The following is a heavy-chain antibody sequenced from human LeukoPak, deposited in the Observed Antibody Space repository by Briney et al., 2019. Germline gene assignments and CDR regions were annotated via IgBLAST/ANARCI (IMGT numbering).Heavy chain of an antibody. Sequence: GGSLRLSCAASGFTFRNYVIHWVRQAPGKGLEWVAVTSSDLNVKLYTDTVKGRFTISRDNSRSTLYLQMNSLRPEDTAIYYCAREGYYGSGSPPSLYFDYWGQGTLVTVSS. V-gene: IGHV3-30-3*01. CDR2: TSSDLNVK. D-gene: IGHD3-10*01. J-gene: IGHJ4*02. CDR1: GFTFRNYV. CDR3: AREGYYGSGSPPSLYFDY.